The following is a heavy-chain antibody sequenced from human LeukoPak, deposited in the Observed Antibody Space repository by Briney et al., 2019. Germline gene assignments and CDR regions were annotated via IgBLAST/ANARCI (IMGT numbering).Heavy chain of an antibody. V-gene: IGHV5-51*01. Sequence: GESLKISCKGSGYTFTNYWIGWVRQMPGKGLEWMGIIYPGDSGTRYSPSFQGQVTISADKSSSTASLRWSSLKASDTAIYYCARMDSARVISDYWGQGTLVTVST. CDR3: ARMDSARVISDY. D-gene: IGHD5-18*01. J-gene: IGHJ4*02. CDR2: IYPGDSGT. CDR1: GYTFTNYW.